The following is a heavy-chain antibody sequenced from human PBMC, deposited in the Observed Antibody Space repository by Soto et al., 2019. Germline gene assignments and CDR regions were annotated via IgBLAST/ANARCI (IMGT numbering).Heavy chain of an antibody. J-gene: IGHJ6*02. D-gene: IGHD1-1*01. V-gene: IGHV3-43*01. CDR1: GFTFDDYS. CDR2: ISRDGGST. Sequence: PGGSLRLSCAASGFTFDDYSMHWVRQAPGKGLEWVALISRDGGSTYYADSLKGRFTISRDNSKNSLYLQMNSLRSEDTGLYYCTKDANDDYYYYGMDVWGQGTTVTVSS. CDR3: TKDANDDYYYYGMDV.